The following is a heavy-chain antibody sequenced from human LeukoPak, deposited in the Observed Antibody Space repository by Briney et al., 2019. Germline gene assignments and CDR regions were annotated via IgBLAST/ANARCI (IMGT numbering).Heavy chain of an antibody. D-gene: IGHD4-17*01. V-gene: IGHV3-74*01. Sequence: GGSLRLSCTASGFTFSKYWMHWVRQAPGKGLVWVSRINSDGSETTYADSVKGRFTISRDNAKNTLYLQMNSLRAEDTAVYYCAKGDYGDYLGSYYFDYWGQGTLVTVSS. CDR2: INSDGSET. CDR3: AKGDYGDYLGSYYFDY. CDR1: GFTFSKYW. J-gene: IGHJ4*02.